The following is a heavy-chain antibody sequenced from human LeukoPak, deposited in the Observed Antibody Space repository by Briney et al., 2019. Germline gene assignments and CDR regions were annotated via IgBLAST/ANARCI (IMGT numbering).Heavy chain of an antibody. D-gene: IGHD6-13*01. Sequence: HPGGSLRLSCAASGFTFSSYWMSWVRQAPGKGLEWVANIKQDGSEKYYVDSVKGRFTISRDNAKNSLYLQMNSLRAEDTAVYYCARSLGDSSSWLSTIYYYYYYMDVWGKGTTVTVSS. CDR3: ARSLGDSSSWLSTIYYYYYYMDV. V-gene: IGHV3-7*01. CDR1: GFTFSSYW. J-gene: IGHJ6*03. CDR2: IKQDGSEK.